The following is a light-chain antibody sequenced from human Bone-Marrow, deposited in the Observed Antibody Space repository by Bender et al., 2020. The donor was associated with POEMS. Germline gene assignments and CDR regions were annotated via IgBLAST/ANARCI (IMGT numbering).Light chain of an antibody. Sequence: QSALTQPASVSGSPGQSISISCTGTGSDVGAHNYVCWYQQHPGKAPKLLIYDVAYRPSGISNRFSGSKSGNTASLTISGLQAEDEADYYCSLFRDGGTYVLGTGTKVTVL. CDR3: SLFRDGGTYV. CDR1: GSDVGAHNY. CDR2: DVA. V-gene: IGLV2-14*03. J-gene: IGLJ1*01.